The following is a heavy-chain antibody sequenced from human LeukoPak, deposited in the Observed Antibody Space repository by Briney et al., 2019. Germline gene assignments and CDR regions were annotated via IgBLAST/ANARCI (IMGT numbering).Heavy chain of an antibody. Sequence: SETLSLTCAVYGGSFSGYYWSWIRQPPGKGLEWIGSIYYSGSTYYNPSPKSRVTISVDTSKNQFSLKLSSVTAADTAVYYCAREPNYYDSSGYYYFDYWGQGTLVTVSS. J-gene: IGHJ4*02. CDR3: AREPNYYDSSGYYYFDY. CDR1: GGSFSGYY. CDR2: IYYSGST. D-gene: IGHD3-22*01. V-gene: IGHV4-34*01.